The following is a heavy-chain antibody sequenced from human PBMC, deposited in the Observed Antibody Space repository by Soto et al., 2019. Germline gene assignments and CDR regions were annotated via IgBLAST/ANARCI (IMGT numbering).Heavy chain of an antibody. CDR2: IYYSGST. V-gene: IGHV4-59*01. CDR3: ARGAPFWSPPFDI. CDR1: GGSISSYY. J-gene: IGHJ3*02. Sequence: LSLTCTVSGGSISSYYWSWIRQPPGKGLEWIGYIYYSGSTNYNPSLKSRVTISVDTSKNQFSLKLSSVTAADTAVYYCARGAPFWSPPFDIWGQGTMVTVSS. D-gene: IGHD3-3*01.